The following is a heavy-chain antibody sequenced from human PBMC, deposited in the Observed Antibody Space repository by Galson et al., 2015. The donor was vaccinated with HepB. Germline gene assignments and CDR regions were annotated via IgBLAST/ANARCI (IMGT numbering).Heavy chain of an antibody. Sequence: GFTVSSNYMSWVRQAPGKGLEWVSVFYSGGVKYYADSVKGRFTISRDNSENTLYLQMNSLRAEDTAVYYCAKGQKTATILGRGYYYYYYGMDVWGQGTTVTVSS. V-gene: IGHV3-53*01. CDR3: AKGQKTATILGRGYYYYYYGMDV. CDR2: FYSGGVK. D-gene: IGHD3-3*01. J-gene: IGHJ6*02. CDR1: GFTVSSNY.